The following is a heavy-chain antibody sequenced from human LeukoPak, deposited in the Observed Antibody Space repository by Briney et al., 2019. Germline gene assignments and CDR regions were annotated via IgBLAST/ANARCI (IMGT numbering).Heavy chain of an antibody. CDR1: GFTFSSYA. V-gene: IGHV3-30*01. CDR2: ISYDGSNK. Sequence: GGSLRLSCAASGFTFSSYAMHWVRQAPGKGLEWVAVISYDGSNKYYADSVKGRFTISRDNSKKTLYLQMTSLRAEDTAVYYCARGGALSYYYYYYMDVWGKGTTVTVSS. CDR3: ARGGALSYYYYYYMDV. J-gene: IGHJ6*03.